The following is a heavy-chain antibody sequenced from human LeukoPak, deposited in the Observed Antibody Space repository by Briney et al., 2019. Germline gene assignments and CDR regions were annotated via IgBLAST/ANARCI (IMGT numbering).Heavy chain of an antibody. V-gene: IGHV4-39*01. J-gene: IGHJ5*01. D-gene: IGHD3-3*01. CDR1: GDSLSNSGWS. CDR2: MPYDENVADKGTP. CDR3: ARLTLTGVGGRGWFDS. Sequence: SETLSLTCIVSGDSLSNSGWSWGWIRQPPGKGLEWIGTMPYDENVADKGTPSYNPSFRGRATISADTSKNQLSLKVNSVTAADTASYYCARLTLTGVGGRGWFDSWGQGTLVIVSS.